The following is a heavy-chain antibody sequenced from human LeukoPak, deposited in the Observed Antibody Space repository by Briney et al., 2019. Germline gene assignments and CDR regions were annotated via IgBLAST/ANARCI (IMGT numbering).Heavy chain of an antibody. Sequence: GGSLRLSCAVSGFTVSSNYLTWVRQPPGKGLEWVSGIYTGGSTYYADSVKGRFTISRDNSKNKLYLKLNCLTADDTAVYYCARGGTTMIVPTSWGQGTLVTVSS. J-gene: IGHJ5*02. V-gene: IGHV3-53*01. CDR3: ARGGTTMIVPTS. CDR1: GFTVSSNY. D-gene: IGHD3-22*01. CDR2: IYTGGST.